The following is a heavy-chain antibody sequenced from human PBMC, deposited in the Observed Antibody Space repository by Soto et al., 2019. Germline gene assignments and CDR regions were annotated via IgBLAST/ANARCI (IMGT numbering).Heavy chain of an antibody. CDR2: IIPIFGTA. D-gene: IGHD3-3*01. CDR1: GGTFSSYA. CDR3: ARDPRQYYDFWSGSNWFDP. Sequence: GASVKVSCKASGGTFSSYAISWVRQAPGQGLEWMGGIIPIFGTANYAQKFQGRVTITADESTSTAYMELSSLRSEDTAVYYCARDPRQYYDFWSGSNWFDPWGQGTLVTVSS. J-gene: IGHJ5*02. V-gene: IGHV1-69*13.